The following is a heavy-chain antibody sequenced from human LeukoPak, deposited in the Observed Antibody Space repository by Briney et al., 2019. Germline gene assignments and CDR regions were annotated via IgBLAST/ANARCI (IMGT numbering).Heavy chain of an antibody. J-gene: IGHJ6*02. D-gene: IGHD3-22*01. CDR1: GGTFSSYA. V-gene: IGHV1-69*13. CDR2: IIPIFGTA. Sequence: ASVKVSCKASGGTFSSYAISWVRQAPGQGLEWMGGIIPIFGTANYAQKFQGRVTITADESTSTAYMELSSLRSEDTAVYYCARALYYYDSSGYPYYYYGMDVWGQGTTVTVSS. CDR3: ARALYYYDSSGYPYYYYGMDV.